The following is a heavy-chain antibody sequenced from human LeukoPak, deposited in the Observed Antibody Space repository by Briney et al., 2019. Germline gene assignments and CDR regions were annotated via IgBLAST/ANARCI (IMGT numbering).Heavy chain of an antibody. D-gene: IGHD4-17*01. V-gene: IGHV3-7*01. CDR3: ARVYGDYREDAFDI. Sequence: GGSLRLSCAASGFTFSSYWMSWVRQAPGKGLEWVANINQDGSEEYYVDSVKGRFTISRDNAKNSLYLQMNSLRAEDTAVYYCARVYGDYREDAFDIWGQGTMVTVSS. CDR2: INQDGSEE. CDR1: GFTFSSYW. J-gene: IGHJ3*02.